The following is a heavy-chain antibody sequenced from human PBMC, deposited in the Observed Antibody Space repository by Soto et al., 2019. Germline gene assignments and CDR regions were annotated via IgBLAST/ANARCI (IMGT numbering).Heavy chain of an antibody. V-gene: IGHV1-18*04. D-gene: IGHD5-18*01. CDR1: GYTFTSYG. Sequence: ASVKVSCKASGYTFTSYGISWVRQAPGQGLEWMGWISAYNGNTNYAQKLPGRVTTTTDTSTSTADMQLRSLRSDDTAVYYCARGHTAMVPSDYWGQGTLFTVSS. CDR2: ISAYNGNT. J-gene: IGHJ4*02. CDR3: ARGHTAMVPSDY.